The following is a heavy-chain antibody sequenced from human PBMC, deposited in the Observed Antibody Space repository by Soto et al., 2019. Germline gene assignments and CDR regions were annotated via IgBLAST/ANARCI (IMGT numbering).Heavy chain of an antibody. CDR3: ARLARGYSYGLAGY. V-gene: IGHV3-21*01. J-gene: IGHJ4*02. CDR1: GFTFSSYS. D-gene: IGHD5-18*01. Sequence: EVQLVESGGGLVKPGGSLRLSCAASGFTFSSYSMNWVRQAPGKGLEWVTSISSSSSYIYYADSVKGRFTISRDNAKNSLYLQMNSLRAEDTAVYYCARLARGYSYGLAGYWGQGTLVTVSS. CDR2: ISSSSSYI.